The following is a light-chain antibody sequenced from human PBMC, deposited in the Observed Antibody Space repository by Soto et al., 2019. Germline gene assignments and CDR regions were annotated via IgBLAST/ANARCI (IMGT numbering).Light chain of an antibody. CDR3: QQRNSWPPTFT. CDR2: DTS. Sequence: EIVLTQSPATLSLSPGERATLSCRASQSVGSFLAWYQQKPGQAPRLLIYDTSIRATGIPARFSGSGSGTDFTLTISSLEPGDFAVYYCQQRNSWPPTFTFGQGTRLEIK. V-gene: IGKV3-11*01. CDR1: QSVGSF. J-gene: IGKJ5*01.